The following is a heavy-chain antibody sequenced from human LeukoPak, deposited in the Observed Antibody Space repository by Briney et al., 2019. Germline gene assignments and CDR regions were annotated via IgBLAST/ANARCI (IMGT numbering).Heavy chain of an antibody. CDR2: IILIFGTA. Sequence: SVKVSCKASGGTFSSYAISWVRQAPGQGLEWMGGIILIFGTANYAQKFQGRVTITADESTSTAYMELSSLRSEDTAVYYCATLGYCSSTSCDWGQGTLVTVSS. CDR3: ATLGYCSSTSCD. D-gene: IGHD2-2*01. V-gene: IGHV1-69*13. J-gene: IGHJ4*02. CDR1: GGTFSSYA.